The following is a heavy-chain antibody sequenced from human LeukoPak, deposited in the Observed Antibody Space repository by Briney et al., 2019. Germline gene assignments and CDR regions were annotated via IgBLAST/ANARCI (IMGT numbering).Heavy chain of an antibody. CDR2: IIPIFGTA. Sequence: GASVKVSCKASGGTFSSYAISWLRQAPGQGLEWMGGIIPIFGTANYAQKFQGRVTITADESTSTAYMELSSLRSEDTAVSYCARTSTRYGDSASDYWGQGTLVTVSS. CDR3: ARTSTRYGDSASDY. V-gene: IGHV1-69*13. D-gene: IGHD4-17*01. J-gene: IGHJ4*02. CDR1: GGTFSSYA.